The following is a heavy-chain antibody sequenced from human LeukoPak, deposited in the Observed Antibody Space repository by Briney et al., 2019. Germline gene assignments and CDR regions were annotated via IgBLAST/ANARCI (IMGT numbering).Heavy chain of an antibody. V-gene: IGHV1-2*02. CDR3: ARDREGATDFDY. CDR1: GYTFTGYY. D-gene: IGHD1-26*01. CDR2: INPNSGGT. J-gene: IGHJ4*02. Sequence: ASVTVSCKASGYTFTGYYMHWVRQAPGQGLEWMGWINPNSGGTNYAQKFQGRVTMTRDTSISTAYMELSRLRSDDTAVYYCARDREGATDFDYWGQGTLVTVSS.